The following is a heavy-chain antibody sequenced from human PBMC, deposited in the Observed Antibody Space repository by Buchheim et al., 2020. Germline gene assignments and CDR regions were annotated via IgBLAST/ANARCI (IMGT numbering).Heavy chain of an antibody. CDR3: AKGTDGSFYSPCAS. V-gene: IGHV3-23*01. Sequence: EVQLLESGGGLVQPGESLRLSCAASGFTFANYAMSWVRQAPGEGLEWVSGIRSADDSTYYAQSVRGRFTISRDDSKDMVYLQMDSRRAEDTAVYYCAKGTDGSFYSPCASWGQGTL. CDR2: IRSADDST. CDR1: GFTFANYA. J-gene: IGHJ5*02. D-gene: IGHD5/OR15-5a*01.